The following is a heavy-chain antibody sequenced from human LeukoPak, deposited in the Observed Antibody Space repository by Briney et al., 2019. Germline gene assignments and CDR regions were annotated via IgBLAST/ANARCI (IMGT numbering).Heavy chain of an antibody. CDR1: GFTFSSYA. J-gene: IGHJ4*02. D-gene: IGHD3-10*01. Sequence: GGSLRLSCAASGFTFSSYAMGWVRQAPGKGLEWVSAISGSGGSTYYADSVKGRFTISRDNSKNTLYLQMNSLRAEDTAVYYCAKRASDYYGSKGRYFDYWGQGTLVTVSS. CDR2: ISGSGGST. CDR3: AKRASDYYGSKGRYFDY. V-gene: IGHV3-23*01.